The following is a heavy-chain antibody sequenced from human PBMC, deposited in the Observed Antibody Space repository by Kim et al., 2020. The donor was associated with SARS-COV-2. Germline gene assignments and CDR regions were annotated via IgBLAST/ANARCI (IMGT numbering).Heavy chain of an antibody. CDR3: ARDWGSSWYLSSTRPTDY. CDR2: INPNSGGT. J-gene: IGHJ4*02. Sequence: ASVKVSCKASGYTFTGYYMHWVRQAPGQGLEWMGWINPNSGGTNYAQKFQGRVTMTRDTSISTAYMELSRLRSDDTAVYYCARDWGSSWYLSSTRPTDYWGQGTLVTVSS. CDR1: GYTFTGYY. V-gene: IGHV1-2*02. D-gene: IGHD6-13*01.